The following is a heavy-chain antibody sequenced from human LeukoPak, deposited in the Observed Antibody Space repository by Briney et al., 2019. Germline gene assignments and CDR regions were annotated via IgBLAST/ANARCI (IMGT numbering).Heavy chain of an antibody. CDR3: ARMGNPATVTTDY. V-gene: IGHV4-59*08. Sequence: SETLSLTCTVSGGSMRSYYWSWIRQPPGKGLEWIGYIYYSGSTNYNPSLKSRVTVSVDTSKNQFSLKLSSVTAADTAVYYCARMGNPATVTTDYWGQGTLVTVSS. CDR1: GGSMRSYY. CDR2: IYYSGST. D-gene: IGHD4-17*01. J-gene: IGHJ4*02.